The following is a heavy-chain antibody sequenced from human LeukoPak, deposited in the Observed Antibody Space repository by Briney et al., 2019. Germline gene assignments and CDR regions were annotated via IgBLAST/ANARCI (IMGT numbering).Heavy chain of an antibody. CDR3: AREGDSSGYIDYYGMDV. V-gene: IGHV3-7*03. CDR2: IKQDGSEK. CDR1: GFTSSSRW. D-gene: IGHD3-22*01. Sequence: GGSLRLSCAASGFTSSSRWMSWVRQAPGKGLEWVANIKQDGSEKYYVDSVKGRFTISRDNAKNSLYLQMNSLRAEDTAVYYCAREGDSSGYIDYYGMDVWGQGTTVTVSS. J-gene: IGHJ6*02.